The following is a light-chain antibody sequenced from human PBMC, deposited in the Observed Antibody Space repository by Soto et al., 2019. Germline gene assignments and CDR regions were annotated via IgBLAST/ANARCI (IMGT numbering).Light chain of an antibody. CDR3: SSQTSGSTRV. CDR2: EVT. J-gene: IGLJ1*01. Sequence: QSVLTQPASVSGSPGQSIAISCTGTSGDVGGYDYGSWYQQHPDKAPKLMIYEVTKRPSWVSNRFSGSKSGNTASLTISGLQPEDEADYYCSSQTSGSTRVFGSGTKLTVL. CDR1: SGDVGGYDY. V-gene: IGLV2-14*01.